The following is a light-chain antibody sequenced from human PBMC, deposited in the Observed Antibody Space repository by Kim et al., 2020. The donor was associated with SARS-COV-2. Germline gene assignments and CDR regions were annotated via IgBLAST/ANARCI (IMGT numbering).Light chain of an antibody. CDR1: SSDVGDYKY. CDR3: TSYTTSSALYV. CDR2: EVS. Sequence: QSALTQPASVSGSPGQSITISCTGTSSDVGDYKYVSWYQHHPGKAPKLMIYEVSNRPSWVSNRFSGSKSGNTASLTISGLQAEDEADYYCTSYTTSSALYVFGTGTKVTVL. V-gene: IGLV2-14*01. J-gene: IGLJ1*01.